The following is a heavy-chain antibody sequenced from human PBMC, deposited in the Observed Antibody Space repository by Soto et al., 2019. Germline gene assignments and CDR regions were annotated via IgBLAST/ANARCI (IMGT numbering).Heavy chain of an antibody. CDR2: IYYSGST. CDR3: ARDMRRYYGSGSYYNPYNWFDP. D-gene: IGHD3-10*01. CDR1: GGSISSYY. V-gene: IGHV4-59*01. Sequence: XETLSLTCTVSGGSISSYYWSWIRQPPGKGLEWIGYIYYSGSTNYNPSLKSRVTISVDTSKNQFSLKLSSVTAADTAVYYCARDMRRYYGSGSYYNPYNWFDPWGQGTLVTVSS. J-gene: IGHJ5*02.